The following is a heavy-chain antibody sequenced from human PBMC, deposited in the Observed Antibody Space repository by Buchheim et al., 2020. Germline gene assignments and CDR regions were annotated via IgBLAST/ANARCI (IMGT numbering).Heavy chain of an antibody. CDR3: AKSAGSGSYYGMNV. CDR2: MSGSSGSS. D-gene: IGHD3-10*01. CDR1: GFTFSSYA. V-gene: IGHV3-23*01. J-gene: IGHJ6*02. Sequence: EVQLLESGGGLVQPGGSLRLSCAASGFTFSSYAMSWVRQAPGKGLEWVSTMSGSSGSSNYVNSVKGRFTISRDKSKNTPYLQMNSLRAEDTAVYYCAKSAGSGSYYGMNVWGQGTT.